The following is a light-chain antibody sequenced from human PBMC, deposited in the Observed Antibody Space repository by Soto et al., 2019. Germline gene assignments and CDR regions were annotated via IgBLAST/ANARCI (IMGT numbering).Light chain of an antibody. CDR2: EVS. V-gene: IGLV2-14*01. CDR1: SSDVGGYNY. CDR3: SSHTSYSTRV. J-gene: IGLJ1*01. Sequence: QSVLTQPASVSGSPGQSIAISCTGTSSDVGGYNYVSWYQQHPGKAPKLMIHEVSNRPSGVSDRFSGPKSGNTASLTISGLQADDEADYYCSSHTSYSTRVFGTGTKLTVL.